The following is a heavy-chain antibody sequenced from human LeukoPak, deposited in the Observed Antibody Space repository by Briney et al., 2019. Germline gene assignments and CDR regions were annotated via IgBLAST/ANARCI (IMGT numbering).Heavy chain of an antibody. CDR3: ARGGATVTTSSNFDY. J-gene: IGHJ4*02. D-gene: IGHD4-17*01. V-gene: IGHV1-18*01. CDR2: ISAYNGNT. CDR1: GYTFTSYG. Sequence: GASVKVSCKASGYTFTSYGISWVRQAPGQGLEWMGWISAYNGNTSYAQKLQGRVTMTTDTSTSTAYMELRSLRSDDTAVYYCARGGATVTTSSNFDYWGQGTLVTVSS.